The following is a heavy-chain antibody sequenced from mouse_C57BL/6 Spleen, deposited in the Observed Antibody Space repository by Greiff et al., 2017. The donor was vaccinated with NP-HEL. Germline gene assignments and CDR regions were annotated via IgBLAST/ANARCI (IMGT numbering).Heavy chain of an antibody. Sequence: QVQLQQPGAELVMPGASVKLSCKASGYTFTSYWMHWVKQRPGQGLEWIGEIDPSDSYTNYNQKFKGKSTLTVDKSSSTAYMQLSSLTSEDSAVYYCARRDYYSYYFDYWGQGTTLTVSS. J-gene: IGHJ2*01. V-gene: IGHV1-69*01. CDR2: IDPSDSYT. CDR3: ARRDYYSYYFDY. D-gene: IGHD1-1*01. CDR1: GYTFTSYW.